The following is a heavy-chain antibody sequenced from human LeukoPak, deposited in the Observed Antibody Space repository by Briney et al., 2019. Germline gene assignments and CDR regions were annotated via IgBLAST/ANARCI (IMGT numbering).Heavy chain of an antibody. J-gene: IGHJ6*02. CDR3: ARGLRYCSSTSCYHYYYGMDV. V-gene: IGHV4-39*01. D-gene: IGHD2-2*01. Sequence: LSLKSRVTLSVDTSKNQFSLKLSSVTAADTAVYYCARGLRYCSSTSCYHYYYGMDVWGQGTTVTVSS.